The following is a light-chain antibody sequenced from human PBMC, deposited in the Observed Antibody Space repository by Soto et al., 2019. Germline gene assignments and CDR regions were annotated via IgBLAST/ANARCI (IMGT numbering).Light chain of an antibody. J-gene: IGKJ5*01. V-gene: IGKV3-11*01. CDR2: GAF. CDR3: QQRNIWPPVT. CDR1: PSVTNF. Sequence: EIVLTQSPGTPSLSLGERATLSCRASPSVTNFLAWYQQKPGQAPRLIIYGAFNRATGIPARFSGSGSGTDFTLTISSLEPADFAVYYCQQRNIWPPVTFGQGTRLEIK.